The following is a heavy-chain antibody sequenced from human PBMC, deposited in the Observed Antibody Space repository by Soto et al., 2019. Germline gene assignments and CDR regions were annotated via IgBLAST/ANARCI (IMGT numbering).Heavy chain of an antibody. D-gene: IGHD6-6*01. CDR2: ISGSGGST. CDR3: AITPRLEYSSSFDY. J-gene: IGHJ4*02. V-gene: IGHV3-23*01. CDR1: GFTFSSYA. Sequence: GGSLRLSCAASGFTFSSYAMSWVRQAPGKGLEWVSAISGSGGSTYYADSVKGRFTISRDNSKSTLYLQMNSLRAEDTAVYYCAITPRLEYSSSFDYWGQGTLFTVSS.